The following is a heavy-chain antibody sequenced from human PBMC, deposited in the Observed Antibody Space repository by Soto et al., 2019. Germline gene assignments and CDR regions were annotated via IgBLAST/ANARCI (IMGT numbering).Heavy chain of an antibody. CDR3: ARDYGMVWGGSGRYYYGMDV. Sequence: QVQLQESGPGLVKPSQTLSLTCTVSGGSISSGGYYWSWIRQHPGKGLEWIGYIYYSGSTYYNPSLKSRVTISVDTSKNHFSLKLSSVTAADTAVYYCARDYGMVWGGSGRYYYGMDVWGQGTTVTVSS. J-gene: IGHJ6*02. CDR1: GGSISSGGYY. CDR2: IYYSGST. D-gene: IGHD3-10*01. V-gene: IGHV4-31*03.